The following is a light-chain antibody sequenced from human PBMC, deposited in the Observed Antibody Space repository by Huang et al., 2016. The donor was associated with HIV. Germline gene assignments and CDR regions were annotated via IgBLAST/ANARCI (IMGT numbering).Light chain of an antibody. Sequence: EVVMTQSPATLSVSPGDRVTLSCRARHAVSSSLAWYQQKPGQAPRHLIYAASTRATGIPARFSGSGSGTDFTLTISSLQSEDSAVYYCQQYNNWPGTFGQGTKLEIK. CDR3: QQYNNWPGT. CDR1: HAVSSS. V-gene: IGKV3-15*01. CDR2: AAS. J-gene: IGKJ2*01.